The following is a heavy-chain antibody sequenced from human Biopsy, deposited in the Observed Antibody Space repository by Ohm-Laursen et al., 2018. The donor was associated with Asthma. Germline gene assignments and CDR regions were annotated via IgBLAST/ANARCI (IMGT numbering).Heavy chain of an antibody. J-gene: IGHJ4*02. V-gene: IGHV1-69*01. Sequence: GSSVKVSCKSLGGTFNTYVIGWVRQAPGQGLEWMGGINSVFGTTTYPQKFQDRVTITVDDSTSTVYMELSSLRSEDTAVYYCTRKAGPCISRTCYSLDFWGQGTLVTVSS. CDR2: INSVFGTT. CDR1: GGTFNTYV. D-gene: IGHD2-2*01. CDR3: TRKAGPCISRTCYSLDF.